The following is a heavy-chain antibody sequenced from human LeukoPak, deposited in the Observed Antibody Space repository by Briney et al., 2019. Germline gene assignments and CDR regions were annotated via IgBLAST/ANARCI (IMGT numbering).Heavy chain of an antibody. CDR1: GFTFSSYS. D-gene: IGHD3-9*01. V-gene: IGHV3-21*01. CDR3: ATDILTGYYTPLEYFQH. J-gene: IGHJ1*01. CDR2: ISSSSSYI. Sequence: GGSLRLSCAASGFTFSSYSMNWVRQAPGKGLEWVSSISSSSSYIYYADSVKGRFTISSDNAKNSLYLQMNSLRGEDTAVYYCATDILTGYYTPLEYFQHWGQGTLVTVSS.